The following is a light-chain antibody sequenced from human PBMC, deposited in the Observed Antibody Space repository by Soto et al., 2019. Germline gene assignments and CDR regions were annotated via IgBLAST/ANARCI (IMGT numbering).Light chain of an antibody. CDR3: QNYNQYSRT. CDR1: QSISSKF. V-gene: IGKV3-20*01. J-gene: IGKJ1*01. Sequence: EIVLTQSPGTLSLSPAQRATLSCRASQSISSKFLAWYQQKPGQAPRLLIYATSSRATGIPGRFSGSGSGTDFTLTISSLQPDDSATYYCQNYNQYSRTFGQGTKVEI. CDR2: ATS.